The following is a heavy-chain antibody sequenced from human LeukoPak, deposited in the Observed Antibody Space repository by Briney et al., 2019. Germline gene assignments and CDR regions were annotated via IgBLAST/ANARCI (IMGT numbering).Heavy chain of an antibody. CDR2: ISSRSSYI. CDR3: ARGYSNHGEYYFDS. D-gene: IGHD4-11*01. J-gene: IGHJ4*02. V-gene: IGHV3-21*01. Sequence: GPSLRLARSPSGFTFSSYSMNWVRHAPGKWLECVSSISSRSSYIYYADSVKGRFTISRDNAKNSLYLQMNSLRAEDTAVYYCARGYSNHGEYYFDSWAQGTLVTVSS. CDR1: GFTFSSYS.